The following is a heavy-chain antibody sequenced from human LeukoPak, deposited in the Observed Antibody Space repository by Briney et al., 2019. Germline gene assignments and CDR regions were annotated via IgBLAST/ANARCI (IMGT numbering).Heavy chain of an antibody. J-gene: IGHJ4*02. CDR2: ISSSSSYI. CDR3: ARDRYYYDSSGYDSPALDY. D-gene: IGHD3-22*01. CDR1: GFTFSSYS. Sequence: GGSLRLSCAASGFTFSSYSMNWVRQAPGKGLEWVSSISSSSSYIYYADSVKGRFTISRDNAKNSLYLQMNSLRAEDTAVYYCARDRYYYDSSGYDSPALDYWGQGTLVTVSS. V-gene: IGHV3-21*01.